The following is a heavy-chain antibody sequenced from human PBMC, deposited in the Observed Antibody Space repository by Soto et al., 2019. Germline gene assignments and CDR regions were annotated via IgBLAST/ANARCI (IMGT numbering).Heavy chain of an antibody. V-gene: IGHV1-69*13. D-gene: IGHD6-6*01. J-gene: IGHJ6*02. Sequence: GDSVKVCCKASGGTFYNYAVSWVRHAPGQGLQWMGGIIPMFASAKYGQKFQGRVTITADGSTSTAYVELSSLRSEDTAVYYCARTRLAVRQDFSGDLQTYYYYGMDVWGQGTTVTVSS. CDR2: IIPMFASA. CDR1: GGTFYNYA. CDR3: ARTRLAVRQDFSGDLQTYYYYGMDV.